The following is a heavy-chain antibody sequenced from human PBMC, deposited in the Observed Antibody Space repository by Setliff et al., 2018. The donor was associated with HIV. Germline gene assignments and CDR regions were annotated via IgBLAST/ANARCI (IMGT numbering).Heavy chain of an antibody. D-gene: IGHD3-10*01. V-gene: IGHV4-4*09. J-gene: IGHJ5*02. CDR1: GDSLSSYS. CDR2: IFSSGST. Sequence: SETLSLTCTVSGDSLSSYSWNWIRQSPGGGLEWIGFIFSSGSTKYNPSLQSRVTMSIDTSKNQFSLRLTSVTAADTAVYYCARRIDDSGSFPDKNWFDTWGQGSLVTVSS. CDR3: ARRIDDSGSFPDKNWFDT.